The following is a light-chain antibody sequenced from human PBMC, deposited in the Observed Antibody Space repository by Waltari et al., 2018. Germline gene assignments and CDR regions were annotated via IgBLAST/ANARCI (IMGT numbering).Light chain of an antibody. CDR2: DAA. Sequence: ENVLTQSPATLPLSPGEAATLPCRASQNVGNSLAWYQHNPGQAPRLLIYDAANRASGIPARFSGSGSGTDFTLTISSLEPDDFAVYYCQQRSNWHTFGQGTRLEIK. CDR1: QNVGNS. CDR3: QQRSNWHT. V-gene: IGKV3-11*01. J-gene: IGKJ2*01.